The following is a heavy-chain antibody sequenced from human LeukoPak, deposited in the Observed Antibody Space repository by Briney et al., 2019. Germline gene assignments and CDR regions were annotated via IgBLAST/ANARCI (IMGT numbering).Heavy chain of an antibody. V-gene: IGHV3-9*01. Sequence: GGSLRLSCAASGFTFDDYAMHWVRHAPGKGLEWVSGISWNSGSIGYADSVKGRFTISRDNAKNSLYLQMNSLRAEDTAVYYCAKDIVVVPSSATPDYWGQGTLVTVSS. D-gene: IGHD2-2*01. J-gene: IGHJ4*02. CDR3: AKDIVVVPSSATPDY. CDR2: ISWNSGSI. CDR1: GFTFDDYA.